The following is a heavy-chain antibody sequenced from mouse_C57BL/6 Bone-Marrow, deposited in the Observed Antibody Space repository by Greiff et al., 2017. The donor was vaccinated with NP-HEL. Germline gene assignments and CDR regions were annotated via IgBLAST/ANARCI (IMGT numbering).Heavy chain of an antibody. CDR2: ISSGGSYT. CDR1: GFTFSSYG. Sequence: DVKLVESGGDLVKPGGSLKLSCAASGFTFSSYGMSWVRQTPDKRLEWVATISSGGSYTYYPDSVKGRFTISRDNAKHTLYLQMSSLKSEDTAMYYCARQLRLRFAYWGQGTLVTVSA. D-gene: IGHD3-2*02. V-gene: IGHV5-6*02. CDR3: ARQLRLRFAY. J-gene: IGHJ3*01.